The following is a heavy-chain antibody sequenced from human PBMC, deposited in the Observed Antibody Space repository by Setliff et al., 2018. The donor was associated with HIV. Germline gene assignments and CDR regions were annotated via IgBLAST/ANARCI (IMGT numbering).Heavy chain of an antibody. CDR2: VRQGGAT. CDR1: FGLSEYY. CDR3: AREDPNTYRPLDY. V-gene: IGHV4-59*01. J-gene: IGHJ4*03. Sequence: SETLSLTCFGLSEYYWSWIRQSPGKGLEWIGYVRQGGATKYNPAFQSRVTISLETSKNQVFLSLASVTAADTAVYFCAREDPNTYRPLDYWGQGSRVTVSS.